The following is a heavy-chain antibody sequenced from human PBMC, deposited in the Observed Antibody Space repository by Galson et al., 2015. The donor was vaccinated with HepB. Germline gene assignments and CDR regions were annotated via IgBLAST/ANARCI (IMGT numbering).Heavy chain of an antibody. CDR1: GYTFTSYY. CDR3: ARGPWLGGDPNAYSRFAFDI. D-gene: IGHD6-19*01. Sequence: SVKVSCKASGYTFTSYYMHWVRQAPGQGLEWMGIINPSGGSTSYAQKFQGRVTMTRDTSTSTVYMELSGLRSEDTAVYYCARGPWLGGDPNAYSRFAFDIWGQGTMVTVSS. CDR2: INPSGGST. V-gene: IGHV1-46*01. J-gene: IGHJ3*02.